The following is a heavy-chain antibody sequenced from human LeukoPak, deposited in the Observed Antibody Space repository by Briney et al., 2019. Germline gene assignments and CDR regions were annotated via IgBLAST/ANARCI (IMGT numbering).Heavy chain of an antibody. CDR1: GFILSDYY. D-gene: IGHD3-22*01. CDR2: ISSSGSTI. J-gene: IGHJ3*02. Sequence: GGSLRLSRVVSGFILSDYYMSWIRQAPGKGLEWGSYISSSGSTIYYPDSVKGRFTISRDNAKNSVYLQMNSLRAEDTAVYYCASHGLDYYDSSGPADAFDIWGQGTMVTVSS. V-gene: IGHV3-11*04. CDR3: ASHGLDYYDSSGPADAFDI.